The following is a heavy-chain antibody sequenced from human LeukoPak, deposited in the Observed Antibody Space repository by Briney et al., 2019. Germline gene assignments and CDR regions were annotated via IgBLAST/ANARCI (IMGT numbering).Heavy chain of an antibody. D-gene: IGHD1-14*01. CDR3: VRGTSHPV. Sequence: GGSLTLSCATSGFTFSSYTMNWVRQAPGEGLEWISSILSDSGTTLHYADCVKGRFTSSRDNAQHSLYLQMSSLRVEDTAVYYCVRGTSHPVWGQGTTVTVSS. CDR2: ILSDSGTTL. CDR1: GFTFSSYT. J-gene: IGHJ3*01. V-gene: IGHV3-48*04.